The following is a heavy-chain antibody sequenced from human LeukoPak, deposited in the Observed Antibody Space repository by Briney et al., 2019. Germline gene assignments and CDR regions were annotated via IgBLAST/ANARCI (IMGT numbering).Heavy chain of an antibody. J-gene: IGHJ6*03. V-gene: IGHV3-9*01. CDR3: AKEYCSSTICYTLDYYYYMDV. CDR1: GFTFDDYA. Sequence: PGRSLRLSCAASGFTFDDYAMHWVRQAPGKGLEWVSGISWNSGSIGYADSVKGRFTISRDNAKNSLYLQMNSLRAEDTALYYCAKEYCSSTICYTLDYYYYMDVWGKGTTVTVSS. D-gene: IGHD2-2*02. CDR2: ISWNSGSI.